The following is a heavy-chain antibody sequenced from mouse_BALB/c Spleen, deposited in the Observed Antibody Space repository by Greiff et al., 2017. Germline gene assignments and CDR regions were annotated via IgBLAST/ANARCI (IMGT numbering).Heavy chain of an antibody. Sequence: EVKLVESGGGLVKPGGSLKLSCAASGFTFSSYAMSWVRQTPEKRLEWVATISSGGSYTYYPDSVKGRFTISRDNAKNTLYLQMSSLRSEDTAMYYCARQGATVVEDYWGQGTTLTVSS. CDR3: ARQGATVVEDY. J-gene: IGHJ2*01. CDR1: GFTFSSYA. V-gene: IGHV5-9-3*01. D-gene: IGHD1-1*01. CDR2: ISSGGSYT.